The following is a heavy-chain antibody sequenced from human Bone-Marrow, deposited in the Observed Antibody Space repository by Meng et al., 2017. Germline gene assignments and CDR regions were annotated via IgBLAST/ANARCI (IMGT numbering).Heavy chain of an antibody. CDR1: GGSIISINW. CDR2: IFHTGNT. V-gene: IGHV4-4*02. D-gene: IGHD3-10*01. CDR3: ARVDWSGGNPIDS. J-gene: IGHJ4*02. Sequence: QVQREASGPGLVKPSGPLPLTCAVSGGSIISINWWTWVRQPPGKGLEWIGEIFHTGNTNFHPSLKSRVTISVDKSKNQFSLKLNSVTAADTAVYYCARVDWSGGNPIDSWGQGTLVTVSS.